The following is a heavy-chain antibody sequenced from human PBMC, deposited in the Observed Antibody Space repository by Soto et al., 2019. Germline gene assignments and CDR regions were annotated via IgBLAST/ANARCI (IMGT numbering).Heavy chain of an antibody. CDR1: GFTFSNAW. V-gene: IGHV3-15*07. CDR2: IKSKTVGGTT. D-gene: IGHD3-10*01. CDR3: TTGSRWFGELTDEIDY. Sequence: GGSLRLSCAASGFTFSNAWMNWVRQAPGKGLEWVGRIKSKTVGGTTDYAAPVKGKFTIPRDDSKNTLYLQMNSLKTGDTAVYYCTTGSRWFGELTDEIDYWGQGTLVTVSS. J-gene: IGHJ4*02.